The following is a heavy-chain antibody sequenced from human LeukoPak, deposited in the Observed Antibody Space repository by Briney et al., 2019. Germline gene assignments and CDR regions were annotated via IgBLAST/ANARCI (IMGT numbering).Heavy chain of an antibody. CDR3: AGVQVVGATIDY. V-gene: IGHV4-30-4*01. D-gene: IGHD1-26*01. J-gene: IGHJ4*02. CDR2: IYYSGST. CDR1: GGSISSGDYY. Sequence: SQTLSLTCTVSGGSISSGDYYWSWIRQPPGKGLEWIGYIYYSGSTYYNPSLKSRVTISVDTSKNQFSLRLSSVTAADTAVYYCAGVQVVGATIDYWGQGTLVTVSS.